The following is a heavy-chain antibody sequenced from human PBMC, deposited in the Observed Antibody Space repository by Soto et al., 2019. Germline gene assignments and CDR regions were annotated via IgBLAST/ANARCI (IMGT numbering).Heavy chain of an antibody. CDR2: IKHDTSEA. V-gene: IGHV3-7*03. D-gene: IGHD3-16*02. CDR1: GFKFSNYW. Sequence: GGSLRLSCAASGFKFSNYWMSWVRQAPGKGLEWVGNIKHDTSEAHYADSVKGRFTITRDNIKNFLFLQMNGLRADDTASYYCARDGLLFSGPYRPSRFDYWGLGTLVTVS. J-gene: IGHJ4*02. CDR3: ARDGLLFSGPYRPSRFDY.